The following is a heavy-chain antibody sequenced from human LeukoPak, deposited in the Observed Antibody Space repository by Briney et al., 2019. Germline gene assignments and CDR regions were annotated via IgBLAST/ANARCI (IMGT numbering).Heavy chain of an antibody. Sequence: SVKVPWKASGYSLSGDNIHWVRQDPVQGLESIESNNPNSGATNYAQNFQGTVTLTRDTSTTTAYMQLSRLRSDDTAVYYCARDQNYLDSTAYYGMDCWGQGTLVTVSS. CDR1: GYSLSGDN. V-gene: IGHV1-2*02. CDR3: ARDQNYLDSTAYYGMDC. J-gene: IGHJ4*02. D-gene: IGHD3-22*01. CDR2: NNPNSGAT.